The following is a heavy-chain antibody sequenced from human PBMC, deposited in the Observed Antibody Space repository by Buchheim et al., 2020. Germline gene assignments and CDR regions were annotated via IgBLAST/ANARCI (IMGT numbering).Heavy chain of an antibody. CDR3: AKDQWELLPFDY. CDR2: ISYDGSNK. CDR1: GFTFSRYA. Sequence: VQLLESGGGLVQPGGSLRLSCAASGFTFSRYAMSWVRQAPGKGLEWVAVISYDGSNKYYADSVKGRFTISRDNSKNTLYLQMNSLRAEDTAVYYCAKDQWELLPFDYWGQGTL. D-gene: IGHD1-26*01. V-gene: IGHV3-30*18. J-gene: IGHJ4*02.